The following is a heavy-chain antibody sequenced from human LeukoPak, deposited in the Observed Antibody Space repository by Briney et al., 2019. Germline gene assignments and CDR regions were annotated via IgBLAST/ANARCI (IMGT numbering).Heavy chain of an antibody. Sequence: PSETLSLTCAVYGGSFSGYYWSWIRQPPGKGLEWIGEINHSGSTNYNPSLKSRVTISVDTSKNQFSLKLSSVTAADTAVYYRARRRWGSRDAFDIWGQGTMVTVSS. CDR2: INHSGST. CDR3: ARRRWGSRDAFDI. V-gene: IGHV4-34*01. D-gene: IGHD2-8*02. J-gene: IGHJ3*02. CDR1: GGSFSGYY.